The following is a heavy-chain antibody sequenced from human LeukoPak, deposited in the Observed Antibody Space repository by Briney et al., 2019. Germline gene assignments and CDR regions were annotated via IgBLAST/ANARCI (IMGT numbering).Heavy chain of an antibody. D-gene: IGHD3-10*01. CDR3: ARPISLWFGEGPQQDY. J-gene: IGHJ4*02. CDR2: IYHSGST. V-gene: IGHV4-38-2*02. CDR1: GYSISSGYY. Sequence: SETLSLTCTVSGYSISSGYYWGWIRQPPGKGLEWIGRIYHSGSTYYNPSLKSRVTISVDTSTNQFSLKLSSVTAADTAVYYCARPISLWFGEGPQQDYWGQGTLVTVSS.